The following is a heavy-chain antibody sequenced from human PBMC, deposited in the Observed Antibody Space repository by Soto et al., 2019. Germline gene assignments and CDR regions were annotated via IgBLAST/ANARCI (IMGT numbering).Heavy chain of an antibody. V-gene: IGHV3-74*01. CDR2: IKSDGSGT. D-gene: IGHD3-22*01. CDR1: GFTFSSYW. Sequence: EVQLVESGGGLVQPGASLTLPCAASGFTFSSYWMHWVRQAPGKGLVWVSRIKSDGSGTYYADSVKGRLTISRDNAKNTLYLQMNSLRVEDTAVYFCARGYGDRYDGNGYLGRHWGQGTLVTVSS. CDR3: ARGYGDRYDGNGYLGRH. J-gene: IGHJ4*02.